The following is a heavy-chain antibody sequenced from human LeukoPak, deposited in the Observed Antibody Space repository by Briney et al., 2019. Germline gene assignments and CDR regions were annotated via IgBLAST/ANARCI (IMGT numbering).Heavy chain of an antibody. CDR2: VHLDGRT. CDR1: GGSVSSTNW. J-gene: IGHJ4*02. Sequence: SETLSLTCGVSGGSVSSTNWWTWIRPPPGKGLEWIGEVHLDGRTNFNPSLKSRLPMSLDLSENHVSLKLTSVTAADTAVYYCAREGGFYRPLDYSGQGTLVTVSS. D-gene: IGHD6-25*01. CDR3: AREGGFYRPLDY. V-gene: IGHV4-4*02.